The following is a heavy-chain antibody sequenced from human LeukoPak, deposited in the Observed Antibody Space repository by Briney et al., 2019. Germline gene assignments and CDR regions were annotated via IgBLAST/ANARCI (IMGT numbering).Heavy chain of an antibody. V-gene: IGHV3-48*03. CDR1: GFTFSSYE. CDR2: ISSSGSTI. D-gene: IGHD3-22*01. Sequence: TGGSLRFSCAASGFTFSSYEMNWVRQAPGKGLEWVSYISSSGSTIYYADSVKGRFTISRDNAKNSLYLQMNSLRAEDTAVYYCAREAIYYDSSGYYYDLDYWGQGTLVTVSS. CDR3: AREAIYYDSSGYYYDLDY. J-gene: IGHJ4*02.